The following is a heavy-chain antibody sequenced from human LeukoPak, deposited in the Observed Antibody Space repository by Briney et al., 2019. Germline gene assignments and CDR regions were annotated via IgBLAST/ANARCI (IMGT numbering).Heavy chain of an antibody. D-gene: IGHD3-9*01. CDR2: IYTSGST. CDR1: GGSISSYY. V-gene: IGHV4-4*07. Sequence: SETLSLTCTVSGGSISSYYWSWIRQPAGKGLEWIGRIYTSGSTNYNPSLKSRVTMSVDTSKNQFSLKLSSVTAADTAVYYCARHNSHYDILTGYSDYWGQGTLVTVSS. J-gene: IGHJ4*02. CDR3: ARHNSHYDILTGYSDY.